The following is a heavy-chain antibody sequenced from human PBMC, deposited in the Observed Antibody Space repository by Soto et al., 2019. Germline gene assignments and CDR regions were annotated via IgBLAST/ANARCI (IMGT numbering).Heavy chain of an antibody. Sequence: SCKASGYTFTGYYMHWVRQAPGQGLEWMGWINPNSGGTNYAQKFQGRVTMTRDTSISTAYMELSRLRSDDTAVYYCARLVPAALDAFDIWGQGTMVTVSS. J-gene: IGHJ3*02. CDR3: ARLVPAALDAFDI. CDR1: GYTFTGYY. V-gene: IGHV1-2*02. CDR2: INPNSGGT. D-gene: IGHD2-2*01.